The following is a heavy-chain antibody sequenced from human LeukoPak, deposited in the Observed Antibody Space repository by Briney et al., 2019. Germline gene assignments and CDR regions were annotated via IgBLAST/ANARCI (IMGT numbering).Heavy chain of an antibody. CDR1: GFSFSTYT. J-gene: IGHJ4*02. CDR2: ISSSTNYI. V-gene: IGHV3-21*01. CDR3: ARFKLSSGYDPFDY. Sequence: GGSLRLSCAASGFSFSTYTMNWVRQAPGKGWEWVSSISSSTNYIYYADSVKGRFTISRDNAKNSLYLQMNSLRAEDTAVYYCARFKLSSGYDPFDYWSQGTLVTVSS. D-gene: IGHD5-12*01.